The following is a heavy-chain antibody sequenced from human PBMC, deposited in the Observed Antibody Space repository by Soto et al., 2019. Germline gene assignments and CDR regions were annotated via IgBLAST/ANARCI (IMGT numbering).Heavy chain of an antibody. J-gene: IGHJ4*02. Sequence: QTLSLTGTVSGCSISSYYWSWIRQPPGKGLEWIGYIYCSGSTNYNPSLKSRVTISVDTSKNQFSLKLSSVTAADTAVYYCARTPRGDRNGGKYYFDYWGQGTLVTVSS. CDR2: IYCSGST. CDR3: ARTPRGDRNGGKYYFDY. D-gene: IGHD7-27*01. CDR1: GCSISSYY. V-gene: IGHV4-59*01.